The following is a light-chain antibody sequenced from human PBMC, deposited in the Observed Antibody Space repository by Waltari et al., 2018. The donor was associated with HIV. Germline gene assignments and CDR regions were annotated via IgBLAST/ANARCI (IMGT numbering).Light chain of an antibody. CDR3: CSYAGSGYV. CDR2: DVS. CDR1: SSDVGGYNY. J-gene: IGLJ1*01. V-gene: IGLV2-11*01. Sequence: QSALTQPRSVSGSPGQSVTISCTGTSSDVGGYNYVSWYKQHPGKAPNLMIYDVSKRPSGVPDRFSGSKSGNTASLTISGLQAEDEADYYCCSYAGSGYVFGTGTKVTVL.